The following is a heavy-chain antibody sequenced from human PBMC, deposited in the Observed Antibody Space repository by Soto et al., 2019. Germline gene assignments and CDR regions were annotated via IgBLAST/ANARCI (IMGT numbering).Heavy chain of an antibody. CDR3: ARGGRTIAARLDY. V-gene: IGHV4-34*01. CDR1: GGSFSGYY. Sequence: PSETLSLTCAVYGGSFSGYYWSWIRQPPGKGLEWIGEINHSGSTNYNPSLKSRVTISVDTSKNQFSLKLSSVTAADTAVYYCARGGRTIAARLDYWGQGTLVTVS. D-gene: IGHD6-6*01. CDR2: INHSGST. J-gene: IGHJ4*02.